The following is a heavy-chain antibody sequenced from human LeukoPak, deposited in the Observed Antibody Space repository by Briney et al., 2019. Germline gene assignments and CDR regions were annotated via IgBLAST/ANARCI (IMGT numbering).Heavy chain of an antibody. CDR1: GGPFATYA. V-gene: IGHV1-69*13. CDR3: ARGGLRYFDWLLDY. CDR2: IIPIFGIA. D-gene: IGHD3-9*01. Sequence: ASVKVSCKASGGPFATYASSWVRQAPGQGLEWVGGIIPIFGIATYAQKFQGRVTNTADESTNTAYMELSSLEFEDTAVYYCARGGLRYFDWLLDYWGQGTLVTVSS. J-gene: IGHJ4*02.